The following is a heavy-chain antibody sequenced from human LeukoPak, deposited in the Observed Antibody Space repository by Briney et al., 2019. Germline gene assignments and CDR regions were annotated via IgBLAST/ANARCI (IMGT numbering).Heavy chain of an antibody. V-gene: IGHV4-59*08. CDR2: VYYSGST. Sequence: SETLSLTCSVSGDSVSNYYWTWIRQPPGKGLEWIGYVYYSGSTNYNPSLKTRLHLSVDTSKNRFSLKLSSVTAADTAVYYCASSPRLTTSWFLFDSWGHGTLVTVSS. CDR1: GDSVSNYY. CDR3: ASSPRLTTSWFLFDS. D-gene: IGHD2-2*01. J-gene: IGHJ5*01.